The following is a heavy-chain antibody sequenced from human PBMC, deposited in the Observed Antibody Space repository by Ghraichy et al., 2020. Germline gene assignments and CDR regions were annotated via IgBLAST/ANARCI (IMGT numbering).Heavy chain of an antibody. CDR3: AHRLSVIYYHRSTLNVGTNEPFDV. V-gene: IGHV2-5*01. Sequence: SGPTLVQPTQTLTLTCTFSGFSLSTSGVGVGWIRQSPGKALEWLALIYWNDHKRYSPSLKNRLTISKGTSENQVVLTMTTVDPVDTATYYCAHRLSVIYYHRSTLNVGTNEPFDVWGQGTMVTVSS. CDR2: IYWNDHK. D-gene: IGHD2-2*01. J-gene: IGHJ3*01. CDR1: GFSLSTSGVG.